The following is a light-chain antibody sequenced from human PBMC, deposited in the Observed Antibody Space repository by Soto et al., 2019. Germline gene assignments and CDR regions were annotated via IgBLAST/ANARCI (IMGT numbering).Light chain of an antibody. CDR2: AAS. CDR1: QGITYY. Sequence: DIQMTQSPSSLSASVGDRVTITCRASQGITYYLAWYQQKPGKVPKLLIYAASTLQSGVPSRFSGSGSGTDYTLTISSLPPENVTAYSCPQSYNNPQTSAQGTKVDIK. J-gene: IGKJ1*01. V-gene: IGKV1-27*01. CDR3: PQSYNNPQT.